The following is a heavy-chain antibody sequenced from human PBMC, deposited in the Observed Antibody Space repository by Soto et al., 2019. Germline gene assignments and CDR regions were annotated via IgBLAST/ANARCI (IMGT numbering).Heavy chain of an antibody. CDR2: IKSKTDGGTT. CDR3: TTETTVTRAFDY. Sequence: PGGSLRLSCAASGFTFSNAWMSWVRQAPGKGLEWVGRIKSKTDGGTTDYAAPVKGRFTISRDDSKNTLYLQMNSLKTEDTAVYYCTTETTVTRAFDYWGQGTLVTVSS. CDR1: GFTFSNAW. J-gene: IGHJ4*02. V-gene: IGHV3-15*01. D-gene: IGHD4-17*01.